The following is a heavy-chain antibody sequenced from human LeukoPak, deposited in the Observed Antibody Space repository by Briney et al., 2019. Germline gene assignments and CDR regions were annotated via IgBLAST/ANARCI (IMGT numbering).Heavy chain of an antibody. CDR2: INHSGST. J-gene: IGHJ6*02. Sequence: SETLSLTCAVYGGSFSGYYWSWIRQPPGKGLEWIGEINHSGSTNYNPSLKSRVTISVDTSKNQFSLKLSSVTAADTAVYYCARKTIFGVVIRNYYGMDVWGQGTTVTVPS. CDR3: ARKTIFGVVIRNYYGMDV. V-gene: IGHV4-34*01. D-gene: IGHD3-3*01. CDR1: GGSFSGYY.